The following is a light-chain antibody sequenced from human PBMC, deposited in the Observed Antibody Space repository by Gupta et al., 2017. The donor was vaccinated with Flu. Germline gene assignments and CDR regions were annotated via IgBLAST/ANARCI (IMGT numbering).Light chain of an antibody. J-gene: IGKJ1*01. CDR1: HGRGCTDGNVY. CDR2: KGS. Sequence: DVVMTQSALLLAFTVGKPASISCRSSHGRGCTDGNVYLHWYQQRPGQSPRRLIYKGSTRDSGVPDRFSGSGSGTDFMLKISSVEAEEVGVYYCKQGKCTPLTFGQGTKVE. V-gene: IGKV2-30*01. CDR3: KQGKCTPLT.